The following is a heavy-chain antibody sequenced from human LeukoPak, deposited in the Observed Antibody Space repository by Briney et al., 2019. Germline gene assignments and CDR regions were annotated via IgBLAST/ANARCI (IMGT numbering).Heavy chain of an antibody. J-gene: IGHJ4*02. CDR1: GCSITSGYY. CDR3: ARDRKTGGYPSCFDY. Sequence: SETLSLTCTVSGCSITSGYYWGWIRQPPGKGLEWIGNIYHSGSTYYNPSLKSRVTISVDTSKNQFSLKLNSVTAADTAVYYCARDRKTGGYPSCFDYWGQGTLVTVSS. D-gene: IGHD2-8*02. V-gene: IGHV4-38-2*02. CDR2: IYHSGST.